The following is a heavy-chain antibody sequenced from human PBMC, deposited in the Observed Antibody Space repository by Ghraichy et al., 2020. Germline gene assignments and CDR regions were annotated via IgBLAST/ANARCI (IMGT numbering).Heavy chain of an antibody. V-gene: IGHV3-48*02. D-gene: IGHD5-12*01. CDR3: AKEVGYYLDL. Sequence: GGSLRLSCAASGFTFSTYSMNWVRQAPGKGLEWVAYISSRSSGIYYADSERGRLTISRDNAKNSLYLQMDNLRDEDTAVYYCAKEVGYYLDLWGQGTLVTVSS. CDR1: GFTFSTYS. J-gene: IGHJ4*02. CDR2: ISSRSSGI.